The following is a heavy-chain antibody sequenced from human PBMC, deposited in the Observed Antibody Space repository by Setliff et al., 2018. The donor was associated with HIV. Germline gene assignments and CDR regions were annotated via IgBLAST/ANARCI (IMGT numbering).Heavy chain of an antibody. CDR2: IYTSGST. CDR3: ARRSPGGGYYIDV. CDR1: GGSISSGNYY. V-gene: IGHV4-61*02. Sequence: PSETLSLTCTVSGGSISSGNYYWSWIRQPAGKGLEWIGRIYTSGSTNYNPSLKSRVTISLDTSKNQFSLNLSSVTAADTAVYYCARRSPGGGYYIDVWGRGTTVTVSS. J-gene: IGHJ6*03. D-gene: IGHD3-16*01.